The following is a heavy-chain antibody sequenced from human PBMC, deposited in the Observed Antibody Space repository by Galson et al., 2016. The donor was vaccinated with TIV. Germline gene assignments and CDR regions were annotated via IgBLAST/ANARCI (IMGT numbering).Heavy chain of an antibody. D-gene: IGHD6-19*01. CDR3: TRDSWTSGYNSAWEAFDF. Sequence: ETLSLTCTVSGASVSSGNYYWTWIRQSPGKGLECMGSIFSSGSTKYNPSLKRRVTISADTSKNQFSLKLSSVTAAATAVYYCTRDSWTSGYNSAWEAFDFWGQGTMVTVSS. J-gene: IGHJ3*01. CDR2: IFSSGST. V-gene: IGHV4-61*01. CDR1: GASVSSGNYY.